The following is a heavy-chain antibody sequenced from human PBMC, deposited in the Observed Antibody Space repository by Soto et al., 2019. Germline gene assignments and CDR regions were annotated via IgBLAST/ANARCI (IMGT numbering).Heavy chain of an antibody. CDR3: ARGPLRNWFDP. J-gene: IGHJ5*02. Sequence: ASVKVSCKASGYTFTSYAMHWVRQAPGQRLEWMGWINAGNSNTKYSQKFQGRVTITKNTSASTAYMELSSLRSEDTAVYYCARGPLRNWFDPWGQGALVTVSS. V-gene: IGHV1-3*01. CDR2: INAGNSNT. CDR1: GYTFTSYA.